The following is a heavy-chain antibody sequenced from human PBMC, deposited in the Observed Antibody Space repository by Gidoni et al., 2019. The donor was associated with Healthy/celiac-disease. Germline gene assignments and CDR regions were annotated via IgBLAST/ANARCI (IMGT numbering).Heavy chain of an antibody. J-gene: IGHJ4*02. D-gene: IGHD2-2*01. V-gene: IGHV3-9*01. CDR2: ISWNSGSI. Sequence: EVQLVESGGGLVPPGRSLRLSCAASGFTFDDYAMHCVRQAPWKALEWVSGISWNSGSIGYAASVKGRFTISRDDAKNALYLQMNSLRAEDTALYYCAKDLGVVPAAADYWGQGTLVTVSS. CDR3: AKDLGVVPAAADY. CDR1: GFTFDDYA.